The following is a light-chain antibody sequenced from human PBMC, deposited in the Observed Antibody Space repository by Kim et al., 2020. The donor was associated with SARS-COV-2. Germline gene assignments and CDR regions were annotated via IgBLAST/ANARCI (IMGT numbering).Light chain of an antibody. CDR1: EDISNY. CDR3: QQYDNLPRYT. V-gene: IGKV1-33*01. J-gene: IGKJ2*01. Sequence: DIQMTQSPSSLSASVGDRVTITCQASEDISNYLNWYQQKPGKAPKLLIYGASNLEAGVPSRFSGSGSGTDFTFTISSLQAEDFATYYCQQYDNLPRYTFGQGTKLEIK. CDR2: GAS.